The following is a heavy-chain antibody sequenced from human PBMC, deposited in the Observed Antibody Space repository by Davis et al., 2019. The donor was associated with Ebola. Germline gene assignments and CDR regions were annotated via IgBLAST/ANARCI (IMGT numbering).Heavy chain of an antibody. V-gene: IGHV4-34*01. J-gene: IGHJ3*02. CDR1: GGSFSGYY. D-gene: IGHD2-2*01. CDR2: INHSGST. Sequence: SETLSLTCAVYGGSFSGYYWSWIRQPPGKGLEWIGEINHSGSTNYNPSLKSRVTISVDTSKNQFSLKLSSVTAADTAVYYCAREKCSSTSCYYAFDIWGQGTMVTVSS. CDR3: AREKCSSTSCYYAFDI.